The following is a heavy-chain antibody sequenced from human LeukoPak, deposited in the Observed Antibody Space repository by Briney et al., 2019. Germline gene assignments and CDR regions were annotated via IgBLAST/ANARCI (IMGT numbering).Heavy chain of an antibody. V-gene: IGHV4-34*01. Sequence: PSETLSLTCAVYGGSFSGYYWSWIRQPPGKGLEWIGEINHSGSTNYNPSLKSRVTISVDTSKNQFSLKLSSVTAADTAVYYCARGRRVRERLGYCSGGSCPMEDYWGQGTLVTVSS. CDR2: INHSGST. CDR1: GGSFSGYY. D-gene: IGHD2-15*01. CDR3: ARGRRVRERLGYCSGGSCPMEDY. J-gene: IGHJ4*02.